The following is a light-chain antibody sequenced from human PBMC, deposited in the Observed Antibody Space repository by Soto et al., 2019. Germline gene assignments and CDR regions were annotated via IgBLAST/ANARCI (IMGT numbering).Light chain of an antibody. V-gene: IGKV4-1*01. CDR1: QSILDRSKNKYY. J-gene: IGKJ1*01. Sequence: DIVMTQSPDSLAVSLGERATFNCKSSQSILDRSKNKYYLAWYQQKSGQPPKLLIYWASLREPGVPDRFTGSGSGTDFTLTISSLQAEDVAVYYCQQYFNSPWTFGQGTKVEIX. CDR2: WAS. CDR3: QQYFNSPWT.